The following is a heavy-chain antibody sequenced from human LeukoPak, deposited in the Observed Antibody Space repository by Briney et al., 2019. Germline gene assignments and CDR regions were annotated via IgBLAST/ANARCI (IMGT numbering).Heavy chain of an antibody. V-gene: IGHV3-7*01. CDR2: IRQDGSEK. Sequence: GGSLRLSCAASGFTFSSYWMSWVRQAPGKGLEWVANIRQDGSEKYYVDSVKGRFTISRDNAKNSLYLQMNSLRAEDTAVYYCARAHEGFGELLFSGDYWGQGTLVTVSS. J-gene: IGHJ4*02. CDR1: GFTFSSYW. D-gene: IGHD3-10*01. CDR3: ARAHEGFGELLFSGDY.